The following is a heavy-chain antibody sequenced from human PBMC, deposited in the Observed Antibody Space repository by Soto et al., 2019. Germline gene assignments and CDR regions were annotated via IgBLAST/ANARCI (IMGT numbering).Heavy chain of an antibody. D-gene: IGHD3-22*01. Sequence: QLQLQESGSGLVKPSQTLSLTCAVSGGSISSGGYSWSWIRQPPGKGLEWIGYIYHSGSTYYNPSLKSRVTISVDRSKNQFSLKLSSVTAADTAVYYCARTYYYDSSGYYFNAFDIWGQGTMVTVSS. CDR2: IYHSGST. V-gene: IGHV4-30-2*01. CDR1: GGSISSGGYS. J-gene: IGHJ3*02. CDR3: ARTYYYDSSGYYFNAFDI.